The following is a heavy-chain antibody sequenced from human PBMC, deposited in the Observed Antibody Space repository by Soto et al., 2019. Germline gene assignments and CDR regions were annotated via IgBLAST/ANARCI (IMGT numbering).Heavy chain of an antibody. J-gene: IGHJ6*02. Sequence: QVQLVQSGAEVKKPGASVKVSCKASGYTFTSYGISWVRQAPGQGLEWMGWISAYNGNTNYAQKLQGRVTMTTDTSTSTAYMELRSLRSDDTAVYYGAREAGNSWSGYFYYYYGMDVWGQGTTVTVSS. CDR2: ISAYNGNT. V-gene: IGHV1-18*01. CDR1: GYTFTSYG. D-gene: IGHD3-3*01. CDR3: AREAGNSWSGYFYYYYGMDV.